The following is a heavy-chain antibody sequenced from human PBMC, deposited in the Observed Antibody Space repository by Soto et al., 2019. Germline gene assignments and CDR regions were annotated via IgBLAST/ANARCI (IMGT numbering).Heavy chain of an antibody. CDR2: MNPNSGNT. Sequence: ASVKVSCKASGYTFTSYDINWVRQATGQGLEWMGWMNPNSGNTGYAQKFQGRVTMTRNISISTAYMELSSLRSEDTAVYYCARLSWYYYDSSGYPTDAFDIWGQGTMVTVSS. CDR3: ARLSWYYYDSSGYPTDAFDI. J-gene: IGHJ3*02. CDR1: GYTFTSYD. D-gene: IGHD3-22*01. V-gene: IGHV1-8*01.